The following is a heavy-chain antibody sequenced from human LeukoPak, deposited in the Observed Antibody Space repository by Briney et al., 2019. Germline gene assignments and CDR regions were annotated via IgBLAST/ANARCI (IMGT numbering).Heavy chain of an antibody. CDR1: GGTFSSYA. CDR2: IIPIFGTA. Sequence: GASVKVSCKASGGTFSSYAISWVRQAPGQGLEWMGGIIPIFGTANYAQKFQGRVTITADESTSTVYMELSSLRSEDTAVYYCASSRYDFWSGYYTGFDYWGQGTLVTVSS. CDR3: ASSRYDFWSGYYTGFDY. J-gene: IGHJ4*02. V-gene: IGHV1-69*13. D-gene: IGHD3-3*01.